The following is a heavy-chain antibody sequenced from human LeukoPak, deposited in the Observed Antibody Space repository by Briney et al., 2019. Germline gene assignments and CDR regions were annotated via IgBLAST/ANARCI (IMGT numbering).Heavy chain of an antibody. CDR1: GGSFSGYY. CDR2: INHSGST. Sequence: SETLSLTCAVYGGSFSGYYWSWIRQPPGKGLEWIGEINHSGSTNYNPSLKSRVTISVDTSKNQFSLKLTSVTAADTAVYYCARLYSGNFLGDYWGQGTLVTVSS. D-gene: IGHD1-26*01. CDR3: ARLYSGNFLGDY. J-gene: IGHJ4*02. V-gene: IGHV4-34*01.